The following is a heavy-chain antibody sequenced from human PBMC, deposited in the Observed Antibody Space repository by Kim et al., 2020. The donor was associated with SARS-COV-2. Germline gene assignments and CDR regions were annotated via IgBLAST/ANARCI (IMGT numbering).Heavy chain of an antibody. CDR1: GYTFTSYG. CDR2: ISAYNGNT. D-gene: IGHD3-3*01. J-gene: IGHJ6*02. Sequence: ASVKVSCNASGYTFTSYGISWVRQAPGQGLEWMGWISAYNGNTNYAQKLQGRVTMTTDTSTSTAYMELRSLRSDDTAVYYCARDLRSATSPNITIFGVDRFYGMDVWGQGTTVTVSS. CDR3: ARDLRSATSPNITIFGVDRFYGMDV. V-gene: IGHV1-18*04.